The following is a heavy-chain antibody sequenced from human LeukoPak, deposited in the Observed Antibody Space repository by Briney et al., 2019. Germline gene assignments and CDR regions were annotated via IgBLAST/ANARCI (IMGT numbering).Heavy chain of an antibody. CDR2: VYISGST. CDR3: ARLITGTTTAFDI. V-gene: IGHV4-4*07. CDR1: GGSISGYY. Sequence: SETLSLTCSVSGGSISGYYWSWIRQPAGKGLEWIGRVYISGSTHYNPSLKTRLTMSVDTSKNQFSLKLSSVTAADTAVYYCARLITGTTTAFDIWGQGTMVTVSS. J-gene: IGHJ3*02. D-gene: IGHD1-7*01.